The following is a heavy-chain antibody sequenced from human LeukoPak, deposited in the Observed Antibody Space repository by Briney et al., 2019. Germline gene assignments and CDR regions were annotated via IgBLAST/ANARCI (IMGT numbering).Heavy chain of an antibody. D-gene: IGHD6-13*01. CDR3: ARGLAAAGLYFDY. Sequence: GGSLRLSCAASRFTVSSNYMTWVRQAPGKGLEWVSVVYTGGSTYSADSVKGRFTISRDNSKNTLYLQMNSLRAEDTAVYYCARGLAAAGLYFDYWGQGTLVTVSS. V-gene: IGHV3-53*01. CDR2: VYTGGST. CDR1: RFTVSSNY. J-gene: IGHJ4*02.